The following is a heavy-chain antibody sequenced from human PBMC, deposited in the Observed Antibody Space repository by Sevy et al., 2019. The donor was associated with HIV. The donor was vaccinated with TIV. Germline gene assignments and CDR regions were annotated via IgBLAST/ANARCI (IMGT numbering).Heavy chain of an antibody. J-gene: IGHJ4*02. Sequence: ASVKVSCKTSGYTFTGNYIHWVRQAPGQGLEWMGWINTNSGDTGTKYAQKFQGRVTMTTDRSISTVYMDLTRLNPDDTAVYYCAREGYDLWSGYSAPNFDYWGQGTLVTVSS. V-gene: IGHV1-2*02. CDR2: INTNSGDTGT. CDR3: AREGYDLWSGYSAPNFDY. D-gene: IGHD3-3*01. CDR1: GYTFTGNY.